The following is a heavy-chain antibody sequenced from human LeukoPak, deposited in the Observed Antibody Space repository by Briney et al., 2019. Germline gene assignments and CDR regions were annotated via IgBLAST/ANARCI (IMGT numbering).Heavy chain of an antibody. CDR1: GFTFSSYW. CDR3: ARGYHYSGDYQTPLDY. J-gene: IGHJ4*02. CDR2: INSDGTTT. D-gene: IGHD4-17*01. V-gene: IGHV3-74*01. Sequence: PGGSLRLSCAASGFTFSSYWMHWVRQAPGKGLVWVSRINSDGTTTTYADSVKGRFTISRDNAKNTLYLQMNSLRAEDTAVYYCARGYHYSGDYQTPLDYWGQGTLVTVSS.